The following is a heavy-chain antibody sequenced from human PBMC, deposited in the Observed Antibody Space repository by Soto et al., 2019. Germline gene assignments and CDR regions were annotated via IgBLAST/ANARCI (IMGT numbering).Heavy chain of an antibody. CDR3: ARDPGYSSSWKKSYYYYGMDV. J-gene: IGHJ6*01. V-gene: IGHV6-1*01. CDR2: TYYRSKWYN. D-gene: IGHD6-13*01. CDR1: GDIVSSNSAA. Sequence: SQTLSLTCAISGDIVSSNSAAWNWIRQSPSSGLEWLGRTYYRSKWYNDYAVSVKSRITIDPDTSKNQFSLQLNSVTPEDTAVYYCARDPGYSSSWKKSYYYYGMDVWGQGTTVTAPQ.